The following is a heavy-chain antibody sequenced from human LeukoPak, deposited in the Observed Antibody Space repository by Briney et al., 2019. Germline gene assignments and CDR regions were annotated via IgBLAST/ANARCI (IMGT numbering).Heavy chain of an antibody. J-gene: IGHJ3*02. CDR2: ISTSGNT. D-gene: IGHD7-27*01. CDR1: GGSISSGSYY. Sequence: SETLSLTCTVSGGSISSGSYYWSWIRQPAGKGLEWIGRISTSGNTNYNPSLKSQVTISRHTSKNQFSLNLNFVTAADTAIYYCARDRAGDSFDIWGQGTLVTVSS. CDR3: ARDRAGDSFDI. V-gene: IGHV4-61*02.